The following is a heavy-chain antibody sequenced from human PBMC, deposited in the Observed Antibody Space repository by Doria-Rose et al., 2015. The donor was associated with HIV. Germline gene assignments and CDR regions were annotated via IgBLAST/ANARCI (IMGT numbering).Heavy chain of an antibody. D-gene: IGHD1-20*01. Sequence: TLSLTCTVSGGSIGSGSYYWSWIRQPAGKGLERIGRTYIRGSTDYSPSLQSRVTISVDTSRNQFSLEVNSVTAADTAVYYCARTANWNDGRVDSWGQGTSVIVSS. CDR1: GGSIGSGSYY. J-gene: IGHJ4*02. V-gene: IGHV4-61*02. CDR2: TYIRGST. CDR3: ARTANWNDGRVDS.